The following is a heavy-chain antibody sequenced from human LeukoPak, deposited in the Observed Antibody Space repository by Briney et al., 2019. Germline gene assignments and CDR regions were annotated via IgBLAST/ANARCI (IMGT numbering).Heavy chain of an antibody. CDR2: IWYDGSNE. CDR3: TRSKAASAGSSDY. CDR1: GFTFSSYG. Sequence: GGSLRLSCATSGFTFSSYGMHWVRQAPGKGLEWVAFIWYDGSNEYYVDSVKGRFTISRDNSKNTLYLLMNSPRVEDTATYYCTRSKAASAGSSDYWGQGTLVTVSS. D-gene: IGHD6-13*01. J-gene: IGHJ4*02. V-gene: IGHV3-30*02.